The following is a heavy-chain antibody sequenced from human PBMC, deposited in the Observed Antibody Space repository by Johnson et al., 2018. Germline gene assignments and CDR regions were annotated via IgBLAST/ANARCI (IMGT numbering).Heavy chain of an antibody. Sequence: QVQLVQSGGGVVQPGRSLRLSCAASGFTFSSYAMHWVRKAPGKGLEWVAVISYDGSNKYYADSVKGRFTISRDNSKNTLYLQMNSLRAEDTAVYYFEKDGKYDFWGGYYYYYYMDVWGKGTTVTVSS. CDR3: EKDGKYDFWGGYYYYYYMDV. D-gene: IGHD3-3*01. J-gene: IGHJ6*03. CDR1: GFTFSSYA. CDR2: ISYDGSNK. V-gene: IGHV3-30-3*01.